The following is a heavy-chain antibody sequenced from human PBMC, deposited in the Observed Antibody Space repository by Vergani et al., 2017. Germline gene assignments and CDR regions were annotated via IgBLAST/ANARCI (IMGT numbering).Heavy chain of an antibody. D-gene: IGHD4-11*01. V-gene: IGHV4-34*01. Sequence: QVQLQQWGGGLLKPSETLSLTCVVNGGSFTSYHWTWIRQSPGEGLEWVGDIDHTGRPDYNPSLKSRLTMSVDKSRNQFSLTLNSVTDTDTAIYFCARVNTETNVHLYDYYYMDGWGQGTAVAVS. J-gene: IGHJ6*03. CDR3: ARVNTETNVHLYDYYYMDG. CDR1: GGSFTSYH. CDR2: IDHTGRP.